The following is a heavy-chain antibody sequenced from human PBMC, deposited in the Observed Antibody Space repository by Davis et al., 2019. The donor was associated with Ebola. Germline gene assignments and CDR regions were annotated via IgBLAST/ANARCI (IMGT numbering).Heavy chain of an antibody. CDR3: ARPTVTTYYYYYGMDV. Sequence: GGSLRLSCAASGFTVSSNYMSWVRQAPGKGLEWVSVIYSGGSTYYADSVKGRFTISRDNSKNTLYLQMNSLRDEDTAVYYCARPTVTTYYYYYGMDVWGKGTTVTVSS. J-gene: IGHJ6*04. D-gene: IGHD4-11*01. CDR1: GFTVSSNY. V-gene: IGHV3-53*01. CDR2: IYSGGST.